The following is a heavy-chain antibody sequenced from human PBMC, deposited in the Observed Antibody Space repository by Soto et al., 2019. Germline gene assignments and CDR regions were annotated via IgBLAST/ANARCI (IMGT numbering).Heavy chain of an antibody. CDR2: INHSGST. CDR3: ARCYGRNFDY. CDR1: GGSFSGYY. J-gene: IGHJ4*02. D-gene: IGHD2-2*01. Sequence: QVQLQQWGAGLLKPSETLSLTCAVYGGSFSGYYWSWIRQPPGKGLEWIGEINHSGSTNYNPSLKSRVTISVDTSKNQFSLKLSSVTAADTAVYYCARCYGRNFDYWCQGTLVTVSS. V-gene: IGHV4-34*01.